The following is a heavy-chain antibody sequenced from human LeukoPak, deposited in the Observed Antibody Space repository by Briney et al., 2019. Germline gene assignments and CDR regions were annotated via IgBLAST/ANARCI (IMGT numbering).Heavy chain of an antibody. CDR3: ARGYNYRFEY. D-gene: IGHD5-24*01. V-gene: IGHV3-74*01. CDR2: INSDGSTA. Sequence: GGSLRLSCAVSGFTVNGYWMHWVRQGPGKGLVWVSHINSDGSTAGYADSVKGRFTISRDTARNTLYLEMSNLRAEDTAVYYCARGYNYRFEYWGQGILVIVSS. CDR1: GFTVNGYW. J-gene: IGHJ4*02.